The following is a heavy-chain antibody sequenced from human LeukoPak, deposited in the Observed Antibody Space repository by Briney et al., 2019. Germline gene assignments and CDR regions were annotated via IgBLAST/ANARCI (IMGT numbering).Heavy chain of an antibody. J-gene: IGHJ4*02. V-gene: IGHV4-59*13. D-gene: IGHD3-22*01. CDR2: IHYTGRT. CDR3: ARGRPDPQNSDYWDY. CDR1: RGSISTYY. Sequence: PSETLFLTCTISRGSISTYYWSWIRQTPGTTLEWIGNIHYTGRTRYNPSLESRVTMSLDTPKNEFSLRLTSMTAADSAVYYCARGRPDPQNSDYWDYWGQGTLVTVSS.